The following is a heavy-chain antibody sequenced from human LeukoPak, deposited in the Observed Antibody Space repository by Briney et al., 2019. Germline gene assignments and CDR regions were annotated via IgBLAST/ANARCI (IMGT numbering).Heavy chain of an antibody. J-gene: IGHJ6*03. CDR1: GYTFNTYG. D-gene: IGHD3-10*01. CDR3: ARANYYGSGTSRKKYYYFYMHV. CDR2: IIPIFGTA. Sequence: SVKVSCKASGYTFNTYGITWVRQAPGQGLEWMGGIIPIFGTANYAQKFQGRVTITADESTSTAYMELSSLRSDDTAVYYCARANYYGSGTSRKKYYYFYMHVWRKGTTVTISS. V-gene: IGHV1-69*13.